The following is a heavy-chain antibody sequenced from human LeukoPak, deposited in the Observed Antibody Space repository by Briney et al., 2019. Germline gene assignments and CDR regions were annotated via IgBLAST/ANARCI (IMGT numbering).Heavy chain of an antibody. CDR3: ARSSGTGTFSY. V-gene: IGHV4-39*02. CDR1: GDSISRSIYY. D-gene: IGHD6-25*01. Sequence: SETLSLTCTVSGDSISRSIYYWAWIRQPPGKGLEWIGSVYYGRSPYFNPSLESRATISVDTSKNHFSLKMSSVTAADTAVYYCARSSGTGTFSYWGQGTLVTVSS. CDR2: VYYGRSP. J-gene: IGHJ4*02.